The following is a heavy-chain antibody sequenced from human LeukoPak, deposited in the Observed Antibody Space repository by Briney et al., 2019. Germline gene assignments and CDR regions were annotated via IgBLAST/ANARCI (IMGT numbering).Heavy chain of an antibody. J-gene: IGHJ4*02. V-gene: IGHV1-69*13. CDR2: IIPIFGTA. Sequence: SVKVSCKASGYTFTSYGISWVRQAPGQGLEWMGGIIPIFGTANYAQKFQGRVTITADESTSTAYMELSSLRSEDTAVYYCARVSSGWYLVSQVAHYYFDYWGQGTLVTVSS. CDR1: GYTFTSYG. D-gene: IGHD6-19*01. CDR3: ARVSSGWYLVSQVAHYYFDY.